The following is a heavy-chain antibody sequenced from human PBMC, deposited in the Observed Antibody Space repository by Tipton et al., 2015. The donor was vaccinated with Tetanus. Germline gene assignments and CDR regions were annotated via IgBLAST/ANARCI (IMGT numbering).Heavy chain of an antibody. D-gene: IGHD2-2*01. CDR3: ARGPNCSSTSCYTVVYGMDV. Sequence: TLSLTCTVSGGSISSYYWSWIRQPPGKGLEWIGYIYYSGSTNYNPSLKSRVTISVDTSKNQFSLKLSSVTAADTAVYYCARGPNCSSTSCYTVVYGMDVWGQGTTVTVSS. J-gene: IGHJ6*02. CDR2: IYYSGST. V-gene: IGHV4-59*01. CDR1: GGSISSYY.